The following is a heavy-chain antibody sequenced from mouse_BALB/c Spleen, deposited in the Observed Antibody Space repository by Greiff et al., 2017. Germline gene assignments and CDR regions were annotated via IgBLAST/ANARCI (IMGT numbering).Heavy chain of an antibody. D-gene: IGHD2-14*01. J-gene: IGHJ4*01. CDR2: IDPSDSYT. CDR3: TRYDVYYYAMDY. CDR1: GYTFTSYW. Sequence: QVQLQQPGAELVKPGASVKMSCKASGYTFTSYWMHWVKQRPGQGLEWIGVIDPSDSYTSYNQKFKGKATLTVDTSSSTAYMQLSSLTSEDSAVYYCTRYDVYYYAMDYWGQGTSVSVSS. V-gene: IGHV1S127*01.